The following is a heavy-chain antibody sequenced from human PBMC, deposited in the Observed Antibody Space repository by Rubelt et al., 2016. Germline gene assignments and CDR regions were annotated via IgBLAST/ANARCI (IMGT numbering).Heavy chain of an antibody. J-gene: IGHJ4*02. V-gene: IGHV7-4-1*02. CDR2: INTVTGNP. CDR3: ARDAATIQFDY. Sequence: GQGLEWMGYINTVTGNPTYAQDFTGRFVFSLDTSVSPAFLQISRLKAEDTAVYYCARDAATIQFDYWGQGALVTVSS. D-gene: IGHD5-24*01.